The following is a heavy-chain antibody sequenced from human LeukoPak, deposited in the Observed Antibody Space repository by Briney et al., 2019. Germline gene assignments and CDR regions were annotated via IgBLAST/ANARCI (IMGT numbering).Heavy chain of an antibody. D-gene: IGHD5-12*01. CDR3: ARDRDIVATDAFDI. CDR1: GDSISSGDYY. J-gene: IGHJ3*02. CDR2: ISSSGST. V-gene: IGHV4-61*02. Sequence: PSETLSLTCAVSGDSISSGDYYWSWIRQPAGKGLEWIGRISSSGSTNYNPSLKSRVTMSVDTSKNQFSLKLSSVTAADTAVYYCARDRDIVATDAFDIWGQGTMVTVSS.